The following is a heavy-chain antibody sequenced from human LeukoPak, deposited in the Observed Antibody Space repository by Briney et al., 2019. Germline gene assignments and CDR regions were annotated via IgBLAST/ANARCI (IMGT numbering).Heavy chain of an antibody. CDR1: GGSFSGYY. D-gene: IGHD3-3*01. CDR3: AIVAFGVVTFDY. Sequence: SETLSLTCAVYGGSFSGYYRSWIRQPPGKGLEWIGEINHSGSTNYNPSLKSRVTISVDTSKNQFSLKLSSVTAADTAVYYCAIVAFGVVTFDYWGQGTLVTVSS. V-gene: IGHV4-34*01. CDR2: INHSGST. J-gene: IGHJ4*02.